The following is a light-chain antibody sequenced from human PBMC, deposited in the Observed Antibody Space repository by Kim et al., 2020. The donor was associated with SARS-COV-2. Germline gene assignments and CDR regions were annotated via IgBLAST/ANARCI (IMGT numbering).Light chain of an antibody. Sequence: GKAVTIPCTRSSGSIASKYVQWYQQPPGRAPTTVIYEDNHRPSGVPDRFSGSIDSSSNSASLTISGLKTEDEADYYCQSYDSSAWVFGGGTQLTVL. CDR2: EDN. V-gene: IGLV6-57*03. CDR1: SGSIASKY. J-gene: IGLJ3*02. CDR3: QSYDSSAWV.